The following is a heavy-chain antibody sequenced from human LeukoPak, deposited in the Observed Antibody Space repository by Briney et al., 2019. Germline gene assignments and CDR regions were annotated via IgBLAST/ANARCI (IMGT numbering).Heavy chain of an antibody. V-gene: IGHV3-30-3*01. CDR2: IPYDGSNK. CDR3: ARDRIAVAGTGSEYGMDV. D-gene: IGHD6-19*01. Sequence: PGGSLRLSCAASGFTFSNFAMHWVRQAPGKGLEWVAVIPYDGSNKYYADSVKGRFTISRDNSKNTLYLQMNSLRAEDTAVYYCARDRIAVAGTGSEYGMDVWGQGTTVTVSS. J-gene: IGHJ6*02. CDR1: GFTFSNFA.